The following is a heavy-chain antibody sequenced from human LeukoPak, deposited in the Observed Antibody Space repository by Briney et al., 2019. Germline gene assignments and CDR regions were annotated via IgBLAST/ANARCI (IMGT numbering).Heavy chain of an antibody. CDR1: DGSISSSYW. V-gene: IGHV4-4*02. J-gene: IGHJ6*03. CDR3: ARAYYDFWSGYHYYMDV. CDR2: IYHSGST. Sequence: SGTLSLTCAVSDGSISSSYWWSWVRQPPGKGLEWIGEIYHSGSTNYNPSLKSRVTISVDTSKDQFSLKLSSVTAADTAVYYCARAYYDFWSGYHYYMDVWGKGTTVTVSS. D-gene: IGHD3-3*01.